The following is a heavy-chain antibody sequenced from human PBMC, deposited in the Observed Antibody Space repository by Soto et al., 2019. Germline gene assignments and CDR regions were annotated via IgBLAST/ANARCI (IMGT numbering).Heavy chain of an antibody. CDR1: GYTFTSYY. CDR2: INPSGGST. Sequence: ASVKVSCKASGYTFTSYYVHWVRQAPGQGLEWMGIINPSGGSTSYAQKFQGRVTMTRDTSTSTVYMELSSLRSEDTAVYYCARAQYYYGSGSYPHYYYGMDVWGQGTTVTVSS. CDR3: ARAQYYYGSGSYPHYYYGMDV. V-gene: IGHV1-46*01. D-gene: IGHD3-10*01. J-gene: IGHJ6*02.